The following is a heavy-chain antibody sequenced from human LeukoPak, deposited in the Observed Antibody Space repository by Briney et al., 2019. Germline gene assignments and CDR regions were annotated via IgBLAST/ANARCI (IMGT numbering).Heavy chain of an antibody. J-gene: IGHJ4*02. CDR2: IYYSGST. V-gene: IGHV4-39*01. D-gene: IGHD2-2*01. CDR1: GGSISSSDYS. CDR3: ARLAIVVVPAAHFDY. Sequence: PSETLSLTCTVSGGSISSSDYSWGWIRQPPGKGLEWIGSIYYSGSTYYNPSLKSRVTISVDTSKNQFSLKLSSVTAADTAVYYCARLAIVVVPAAHFDYWGQGTLVTVSS.